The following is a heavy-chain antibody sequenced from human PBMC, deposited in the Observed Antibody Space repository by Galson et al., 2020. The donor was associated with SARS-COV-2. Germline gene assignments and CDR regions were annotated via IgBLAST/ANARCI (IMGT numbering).Heavy chain of an antibody. CDR3: ARDVNYRFDT. V-gene: IGHV1-18*01. CDR1: RYTFTTNG. J-gene: IGHJ5*02. CDR2: ISTNSGKT. D-gene: IGHD3-10*01. Sequence: ASVKVSCKPSRYTFTTNGISWVRQAPGQGLAWMGWISTNSGKTNYAQKLQGRVSMTRDTSTSTAYMELGSLRSDDTAVYYCARDVNYRFDTWGQGTLVTVSS.